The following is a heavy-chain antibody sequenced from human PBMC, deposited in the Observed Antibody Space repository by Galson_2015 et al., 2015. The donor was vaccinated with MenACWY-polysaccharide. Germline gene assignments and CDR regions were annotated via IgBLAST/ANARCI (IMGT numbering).Heavy chain of an antibody. V-gene: IGHV1-8*01. CDR2: VNPDKDTT. CDR3: ARGASYDFWTHTDYSSFFMDD. J-gene: IGHJ6*03. D-gene: IGHD3/OR15-3a*01. CDR1: GYTFANSD. Sequence: SVKVSCKASGYTFANSDINWVRQASGQGLEWMGWVNPDKDTTGYAQKFQGRVTMTRDTSTNTAYMELTRLRSEDTAVYYCARGASYDFWTHTDYSSFFMDDWGKGTTVTVSS.